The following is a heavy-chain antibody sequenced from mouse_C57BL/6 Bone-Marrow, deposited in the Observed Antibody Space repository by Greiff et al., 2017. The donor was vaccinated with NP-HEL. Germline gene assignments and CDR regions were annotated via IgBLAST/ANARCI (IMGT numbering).Heavy chain of an antibody. J-gene: IGHJ1*03. CDR2: IDPENGDT. V-gene: IGHV14-4*01. CDR3: TTDYYGSSYVRYFDV. D-gene: IGHD1-1*01. CDR1: GFNIKDDY. Sequence: VQLQQSGAELVRPGASVKLSCTASGFNIKDDYMHWVKQRPEQGLEWIGWIDPENGDTEYASKFQGKATIPADTSSNTAYLQLSSLTSEDTAVYYCTTDYYGSSYVRYFDVWGTGTTVTVAS.